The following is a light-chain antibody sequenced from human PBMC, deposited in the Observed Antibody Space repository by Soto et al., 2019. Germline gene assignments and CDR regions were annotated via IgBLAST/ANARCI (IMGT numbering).Light chain of an antibody. J-gene: IGLJ2*01. V-gene: IGLV2-23*01. CDR2: EDD. CDR3: YSYAGRSTSV. Sequence: QSVLTQPASESGSPGQSITISCTGTSSDDGSYNLVSWYQQYPGKAPKLMIYEDDERPSGVSNRFSGSKSGNTASLTISGLQAEDEADYYCYSYAGRSTSVFGGGTKLTVL. CDR1: SSDDGSYNL.